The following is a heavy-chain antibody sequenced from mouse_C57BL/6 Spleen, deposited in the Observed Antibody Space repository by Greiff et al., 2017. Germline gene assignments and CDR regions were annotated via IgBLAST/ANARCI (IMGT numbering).Heavy chain of an antibody. J-gene: IGHJ1*03. CDR2: IDPSDSYT. CDR3: ARGEDDYDGWYFDV. Sequence: QVQLQQPGAELVRPGTSVKLSCKASGYTFTSYWMHWVKQRPGQGLEWIGVIDPSDSYTNYNQKFKGKATLTVDTSSSTAYMQLSSLTSEDAAVYYCARGEDDYDGWYFDVWGTVTTVTVSS. V-gene: IGHV1-59*01. D-gene: IGHD2-4*01. CDR1: GYTFTSYW.